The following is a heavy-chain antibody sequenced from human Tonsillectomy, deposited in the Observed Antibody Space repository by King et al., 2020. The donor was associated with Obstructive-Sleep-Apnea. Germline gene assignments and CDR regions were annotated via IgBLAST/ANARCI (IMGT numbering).Heavy chain of an antibody. CDR3: AREYSSGWHDY. CDR2: IYNPGGT. D-gene: IGHD6-19*01. J-gene: IGHJ4*02. V-gene: IGHV4-31*03. CDR1: GGSLSSGDSY. Sequence: QLQESGPGLVKPSQTLSPTCTVSGGSLSSGDSYWSWIRQHPGKGLEWSGYIYNPGGTYSNPSLKSRVPISVDTSKNQFSRKQSSVTAADTAVYYCAREYSSGWHDYWGQGTLVTVSS.